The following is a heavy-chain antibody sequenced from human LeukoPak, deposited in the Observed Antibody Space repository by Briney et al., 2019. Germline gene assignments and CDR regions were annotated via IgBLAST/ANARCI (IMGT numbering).Heavy chain of an antibody. CDR1: GFTFSSYG. Sequence: GGSLRLSCAASGFTFSSYGMHWVRQAPGKGLEWVAVIWYDGSNKYYAGSVKGRFTISRDNSKNTLYLQMNSLRAEDTAVYYCARDYRIVGASRGVDYWGQGTLVTVSS. V-gene: IGHV3-33*08. CDR2: IWYDGSNK. J-gene: IGHJ4*02. CDR3: ARDYRIVGASRGVDY. D-gene: IGHD1-26*01.